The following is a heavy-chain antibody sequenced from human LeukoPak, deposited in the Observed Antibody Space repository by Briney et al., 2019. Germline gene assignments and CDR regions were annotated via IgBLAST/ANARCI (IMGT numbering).Heavy chain of an antibody. Sequence: GGSLRLSCAASGFTFSTYSMNWVRQAPGKGLGWVSSISISSSSIYYADSMKGRFTISRDNAKNSLYLQMNSLRAEDTAVYYCARVQRGYCSSTSCYYFDFWGQGTLVTVSS. CDR2: ISISSSSI. V-gene: IGHV3-21*01. CDR3: ARVQRGYCSSTSCYYFDF. CDR1: GFTFSTYS. D-gene: IGHD2-2*01. J-gene: IGHJ4*02.